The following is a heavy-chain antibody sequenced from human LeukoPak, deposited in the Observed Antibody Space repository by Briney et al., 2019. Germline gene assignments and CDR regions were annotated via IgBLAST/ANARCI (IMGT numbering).Heavy chain of an antibody. J-gene: IGHJ4*02. V-gene: IGHV5-51*01. Sequence: GEPQKTSCQASGYPFTSSWSGWVRQLPGKGLEWMGIIYAGDSDTRYGPSFQGRVTISAVKSISTAYQQWSSLKPSDTAMYYCARFLVGGTYEPNYWGQGTLVSVSS. CDR2: IYAGDSDT. CDR3: ARFLVGGTYEPNY. CDR1: GYPFTSSW. D-gene: IGHD3-3*01.